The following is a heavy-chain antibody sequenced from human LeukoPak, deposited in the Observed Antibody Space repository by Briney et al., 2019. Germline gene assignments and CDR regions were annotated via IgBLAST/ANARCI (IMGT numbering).Heavy chain of an antibody. Sequence: GGSLRLSCAASGFTFSSYNMNWVRQAPGKGLEWVSSISSSSTYIYYADSVKGRFTISRDNAKNSLSLQMNSLRAEDTAVYCCAKNPFMGYGSDYFDDWGQGTLVTVSS. V-gene: IGHV3-21*04. J-gene: IGHJ4*02. CDR1: GFTFSSYN. D-gene: IGHD3-10*01. CDR2: ISSSSTYI. CDR3: AKNPFMGYGSDYFDD.